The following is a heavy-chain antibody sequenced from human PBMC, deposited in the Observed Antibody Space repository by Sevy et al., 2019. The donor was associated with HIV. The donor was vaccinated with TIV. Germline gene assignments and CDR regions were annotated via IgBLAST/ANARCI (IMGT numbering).Heavy chain of an antibody. V-gene: IGHV3-23*01. CDR2: ISGSGDST. CDR1: AFSFNTYA. J-gene: IGHJ6*02. CDR3: AKGPRTAAAAPSGMDV. Sequence: GGSLRLSCAASAFSFNTYAMSWVRRAPGKGLEWVSTISGSGDSTFYSDSVKGRFTISRDNAKNSLYLQMNSLRAEDTALYYCAKGPRTAAAAPSGMDVWGQGTTVTVSS. D-gene: IGHD6-13*01.